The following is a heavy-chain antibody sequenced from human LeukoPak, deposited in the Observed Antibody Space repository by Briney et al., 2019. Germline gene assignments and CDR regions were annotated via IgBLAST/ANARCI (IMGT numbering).Heavy chain of an antibody. CDR3: ARVGYCSSTSCAR. CDR1: GGSINSRNW. D-gene: IGHD2-2*03. J-gene: IGHJ4*02. Sequence: PSETLSLTCAVSGGSINSRNWWSWVRQPPGKGLEWIGEIYHSGSTNYNPSLKSRVTISVDTSKNQFSLKLSFVTAADTAVYYCARVGYCSSTSCARWGQGTLVTVSS. V-gene: IGHV4-4*02. CDR2: IYHSGST.